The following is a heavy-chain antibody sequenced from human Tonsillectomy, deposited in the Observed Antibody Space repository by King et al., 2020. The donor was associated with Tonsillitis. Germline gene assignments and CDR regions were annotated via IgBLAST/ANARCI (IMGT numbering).Heavy chain of an antibody. CDR2: SSAYKGKT. CDR3: ARDDYMTTVTTFDY. V-gene: IGHV1-18*01. J-gene: IGHJ4*02. D-gene: IGHD4-11*01. CDR1: GYTFTRYG. Sequence: QLVQSGAEVKKPGASVKVSCKASGYTFTRYGISCVRQAPGKGLEWMGWSSAYKGKTNYAPKIQDRITSTTDTSTSTAYMELRSLRSDDTAVYYCARDDYMTTVTTFDYWGQGTLVTVSS.